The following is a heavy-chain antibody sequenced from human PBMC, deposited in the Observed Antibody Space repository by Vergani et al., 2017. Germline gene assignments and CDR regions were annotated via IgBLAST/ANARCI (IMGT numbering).Heavy chain of an antibody. Sequence: EVQLVESGGGLVKPGGSLRLSCAASGFTFSSYSMNWVRQAPGKGLEWVSSISSSSSYIYYADSVKGQFTISRDNAKNSLYLQMNSLRAEDTAVYYCARDREAVAGIARYNWFDPWGQGTLVTVSS. D-gene: IGHD6-19*01. J-gene: IGHJ5*02. CDR1: GFTFSSYS. CDR2: ISSSSSYI. CDR3: ARDREAVAGIARYNWFDP. V-gene: IGHV3-21*01.